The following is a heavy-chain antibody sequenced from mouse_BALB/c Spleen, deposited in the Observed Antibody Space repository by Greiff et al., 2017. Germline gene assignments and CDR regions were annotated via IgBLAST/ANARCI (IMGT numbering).Heavy chain of an antibody. CDR1: GYSFTGYF. V-gene: IGHV1-37*01. CDR3: GRGGDYDYDVGWFAY. D-gene: IGHD2-4*01. CDR2: LNPYNGDT. J-gene: IGHJ3*01. Sequence: EVQLQQSGPEMVKPGASVKISCKASGYSFTGYFMNWVKQSHGKSLEWIGRLNPYNGDTFYNQKFKGKATLTVDKSSSTAHMELLSLTSEDSAVYYCGRGGDYDYDVGWFAYWGQGTLVTVSA.